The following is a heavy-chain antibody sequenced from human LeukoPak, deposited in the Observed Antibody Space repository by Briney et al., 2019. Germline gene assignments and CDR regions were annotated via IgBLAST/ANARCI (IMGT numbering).Heavy chain of an antibody. V-gene: IGHV1-24*01. D-gene: IGHD1-26*01. CDR3: AAFSGSYRAGVAYFDY. CDR1: GYTLTKLS. Sequence: GASVKVSCKVSGYTLTKLSMHWVRQAPGKGLEWMGGFDPEDGETIYAQKFQGRVTMTEDTSTDTAYMELSSLRSEDTAVYYCAAFSGSYRAGVAYFDYWGQGTLVTVSS. J-gene: IGHJ4*02. CDR2: FDPEDGET.